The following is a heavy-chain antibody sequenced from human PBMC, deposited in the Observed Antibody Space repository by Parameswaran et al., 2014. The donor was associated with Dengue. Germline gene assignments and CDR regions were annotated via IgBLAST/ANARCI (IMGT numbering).Heavy chain of an antibody. D-gene: IGHD3-10*01. V-gene: IGHV1-3*01. Sequence: VRQAPGQRLEWMGWINAGNGYTKYSQKFQGRVTITRDTSASTAYMELSSLTSEDTAVYYCARDSPYGSGSLLGDAFDIWGQGTMVTVSS. CDR3: ARDSPYGSGSLLGDAFDI. CDR2: INAGNGYT. J-gene: IGHJ3*02.